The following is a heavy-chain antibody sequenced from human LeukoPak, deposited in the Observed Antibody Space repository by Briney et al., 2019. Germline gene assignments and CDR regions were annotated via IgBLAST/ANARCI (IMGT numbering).Heavy chain of an antibody. CDR1: GFTFSSYG. CDR2: ISYDGSNK. Sequence: GGSLRLSCAASGFTFSSYGMHWVRQAPGKGLEWVAVISYDGSNKYYADSVKGRFTISRDNSKNTLYLQMNSLRAEDTAVYYCAKAGTVRTYYYYYMDVWGKGTTVTISS. CDR3: AKAGTVRTYYYYYMDV. D-gene: IGHD1-7*01. J-gene: IGHJ6*03. V-gene: IGHV3-30*18.